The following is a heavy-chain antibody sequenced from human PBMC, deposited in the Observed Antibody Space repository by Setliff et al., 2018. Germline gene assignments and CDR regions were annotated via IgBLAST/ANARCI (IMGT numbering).Heavy chain of an antibody. Sequence: TSETLSLTCTVSGGSISSMSYYWGWIRQPPGKGLEWIGSINHGGDTSYNPSLQSRVAISVDTSKNQFSLKLSSVTAADTAVYYCVRRTYYYDTSPMGWFDPWGQGILVTVSS. CDR1: GGSISSMSYY. V-gene: IGHV4-39*07. CDR2: INHGGDT. CDR3: VRRTYYYDTSPMGWFDP. J-gene: IGHJ5*02. D-gene: IGHD3-22*01.